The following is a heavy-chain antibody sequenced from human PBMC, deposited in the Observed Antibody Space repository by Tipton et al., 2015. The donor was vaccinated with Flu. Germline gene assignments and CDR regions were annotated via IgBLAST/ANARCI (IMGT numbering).Heavy chain of an antibody. CDR3: ARRDYSNYVSEPKNWFDP. CDR2: IFHSGNT. Sequence: TLSLTCAVSGYSIRSSNYYWGWIQQPPGKGLEWIGNIFHSGNTYHNPSLKSRVTISIDTSKNQLSLKLSSVTAADTAVYYRARRDYSNYVSEPKNWFDPWGQGTLVTVSS. V-gene: IGHV4-38-2*01. D-gene: IGHD4-11*01. CDR1: GYSIRSSNYY. J-gene: IGHJ5*02.